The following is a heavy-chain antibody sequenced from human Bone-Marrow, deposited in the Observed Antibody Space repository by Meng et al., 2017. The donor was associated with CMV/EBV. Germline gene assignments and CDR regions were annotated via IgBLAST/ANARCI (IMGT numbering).Heavy chain of an antibody. CDR2: IRSKANSYAT. D-gene: IGHD6-19*01. V-gene: IGHV3-73*01. CDR3: TRPAVAGTFWFDP. J-gene: IGHJ5*02. CDR1: GFTFSSYW. Sequence: GESLKISCAASGFTFSSYWMHWVRQAPGKGLEWVGRIRSKANSYATAYAASVKGRFTISRDDSKNTAYLQMNSLKTEDTAVYYCTRPAVAGTFWFDPWGQGTLVTVSS.